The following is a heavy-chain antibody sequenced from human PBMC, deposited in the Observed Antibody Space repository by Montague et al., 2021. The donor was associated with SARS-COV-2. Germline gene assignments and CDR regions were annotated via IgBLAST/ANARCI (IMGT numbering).Heavy chain of an antibody. CDR1: GGSFSSSYYY. Sequence: SETLSLTCTVSGGSFSSSYYYWGWLRPPPGQGLEWDGSLYYSGNTYSNPSLQSTVTISVDTSKKQFYLKLSSVTAADTAVYNCARKTYTSGWFQQLDFWGQGTLVTVSS. V-gene: IGHV4-39*01. D-gene: IGHD6-19*01. CDR2: LYYSGNT. CDR3: ARKTYTSGWFQQLDF. J-gene: IGHJ5*01.